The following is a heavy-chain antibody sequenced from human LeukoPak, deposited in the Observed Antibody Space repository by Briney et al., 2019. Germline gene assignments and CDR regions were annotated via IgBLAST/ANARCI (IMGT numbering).Heavy chain of an antibody. CDR2: IYYGGST. V-gene: IGHV4-31*03. CDR1: GGSIGPGDYY. J-gene: IGHJ5*02. CDR3: ARAGSSSGYNWFDP. Sequence: SETLSLTCTVSGGSIGPGDYYWSWIRQLPGKGLEWIAYIYYGGSTYYNPSLKSRLTISLDTSKNQFSLNLTSVTAADTAVYYCARAGSSSGYNWFDPWGQGTLVTVSS. D-gene: IGHD3-22*01.